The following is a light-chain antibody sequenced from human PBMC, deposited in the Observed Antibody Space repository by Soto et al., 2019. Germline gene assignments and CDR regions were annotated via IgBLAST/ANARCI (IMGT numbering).Light chain of an antibody. V-gene: IGKV3-11*01. J-gene: IGKJ4*01. CDR3: QQRTNWPLT. CDR1: RSVTTF. CDR2: DAS. Sequence: EIVLTQSPATLSLSPGERATLSCRASRSVTTFLAWYQQKPGQAPRLLLYDASKRATGVPTRFSGSGSGTDFTLTISSLEPEDFAFYYCQQRTNWPLTFGGGTKVERK.